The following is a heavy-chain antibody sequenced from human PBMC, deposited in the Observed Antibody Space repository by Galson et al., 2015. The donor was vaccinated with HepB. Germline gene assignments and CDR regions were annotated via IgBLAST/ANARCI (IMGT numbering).Heavy chain of an antibody. Sequence: ETLSLTCAVDGGSFINYYWSWIRQAPGRGLEWIGETNHNGDTNSSPSLKSRVTISVDTSKKQFSLKLTSVTAADTAVYYCARAIYGTGTPGPSGLDVWGQGITVTVSS. CDR2: TNHNGDT. V-gene: IGHV4-34*01. CDR1: GGSFINYY. CDR3: ARAIYGTGTPGPSGLDV. D-gene: IGHD3-10*01. J-gene: IGHJ6*02.